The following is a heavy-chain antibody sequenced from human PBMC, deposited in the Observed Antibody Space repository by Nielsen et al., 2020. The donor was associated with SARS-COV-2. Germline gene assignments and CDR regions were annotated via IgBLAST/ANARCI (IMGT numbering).Heavy chain of an antibody. J-gene: IGHJ4*02. CDR2: ISGSGGST. CDR3: ARPPRGGNDY. CDR1: GFTFSSYA. D-gene: IGHD4-23*01. V-gene: IGHV3-23*01. Sequence: GGSLRLSCAASGFTFSSYAMSWVRQAPGKGLEWVSAISGSGGSTYYADSVKGRFTISRDNAKNSLYLQMNSLRDEDTAVYYCARPPRGGNDYWGQGTLVTVSS.